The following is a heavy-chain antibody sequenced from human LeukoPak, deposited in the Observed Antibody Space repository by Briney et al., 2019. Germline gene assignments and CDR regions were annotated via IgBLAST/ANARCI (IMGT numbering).Heavy chain of an antibody. V-gene: IGHV3-74*01. CDR1: GFTFTTSW. J-gene: IGHJ4*02. D-gene: IGHD5-24*01. CDR3: VRPQDGYNGFDR. CDR2: INSVGSTR. Sequence: GGSLRLSCAASGFTFTTSWMHWVRQAPGKGLVWVSRINSVGSTRNYADSVKGRFTISRDNAKNALYLQMDSLRAEDAAVYYCVRPQDGYNGFDRWGQGTLVTVSS.